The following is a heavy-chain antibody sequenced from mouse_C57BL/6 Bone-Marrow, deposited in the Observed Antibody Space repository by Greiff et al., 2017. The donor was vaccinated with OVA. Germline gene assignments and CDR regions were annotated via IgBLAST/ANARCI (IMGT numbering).Heavy chain of an antibody. Sequence: EVKLVESGGGLVQPGGSLKLYCAASGFTFSDYYMYWVRQTPEKRLEWVAYISNGGGSTYYPDTVKGRFTISRDNAKNTLYLQMGRLKSEDTAMYYCARQGHYYGSSCGGNAMDYWGQGTSVTVSS. CDR1: GFTFSDYY. CDR2: ISNGGGST. V-gene: IGHV5-12*01. J-gene: IGHJ4*01. CDR3: ARQGHYYGSSCGGNAMDY. D-gene: IGHD1-1*01.